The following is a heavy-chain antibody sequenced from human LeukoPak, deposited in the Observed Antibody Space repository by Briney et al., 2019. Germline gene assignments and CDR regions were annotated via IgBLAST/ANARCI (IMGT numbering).Heavy chain of an antibody. CDR1: GFTFNTYA. D-gene: IGHD5-18*01. J-gene: IGHJ6*02. CDR3: AKTGPNTYGRIYYGMDV. Sequence: TPRLSSAASGFTFNTYAISWVRQAPRKGLEWVSGVSGSGGSTYYADSVKGRFTISRDNSKNTLYLQMNSLRAEDTAVYYCAKTGPNTYGRIYYGMDVWGQGTTVTVSS. V-gene: IGHV3-23*01. CDR2: VSGSGGST.